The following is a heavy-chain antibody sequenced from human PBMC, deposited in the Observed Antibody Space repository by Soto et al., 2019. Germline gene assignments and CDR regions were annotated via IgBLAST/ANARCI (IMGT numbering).Heavy chain of an antibody. Sequence: QVQLVQSGAEVKKPGASVKVSCKASGYTFTGYYMHWVRQAPAQGREWMGWINPNSGGPNYAQEFQGWVTMTRDRCISTAYMELSRLRSEDTAVYYCARGGSTMVRGVMVGAFGIWGQGTMVTVSS. J-gene: IGHJ3*02. CDR3: ARGGSTMVRGVMVGAFGI. V-gene: IGHV1-2*04. CDR1: GYTFTGYY. D-gene: IGHD3-10*01. CDR2: INPNSGGP.